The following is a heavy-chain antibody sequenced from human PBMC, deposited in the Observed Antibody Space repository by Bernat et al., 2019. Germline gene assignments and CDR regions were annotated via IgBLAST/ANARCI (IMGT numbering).Heavy chain of an antibody. D-gene: IGHD4-17*01. J-gene: IGHJ4*02. CDR1: GFTFSSYG. V-gene: IGHV3-33*01. Sequence: QVQLVESGGGVVQPGRSLRLSCAASGFTFSSYGMHWVRQAPGKGLEWVAVIWYDGSNKYYADSVKGRFTISRDNSKNTLYLQMNSLRAEDTAVYYCARDGQYGDYGRYWGQGTLVTVSS. CDR3: ARDGQYGDYGRY. CDR2: IWYDGSNK.